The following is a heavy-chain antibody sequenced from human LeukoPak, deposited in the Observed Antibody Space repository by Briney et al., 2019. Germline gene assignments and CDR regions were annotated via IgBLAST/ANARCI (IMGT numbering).Heavy chain of an antibody. J-gene: IGHJ4*02. CDR1: GYTFTGYY. CDR3: ARAYLGGRAFIVGATTPFDY. D-gene: IGHD1-26*01. Sequence: ASVKVSCKASGYTFTGYYMHWVRQAPGQGLEWMGWINPNSGGTNYAQKFQGRVTMTRDTSISTAYMELSRLRSDDTAVYYCARAYLGGRAFIVGATTPFDYWGQGTLVTVSS. CDR2: INPNSGGT. V-gene: IGHV1-2*02.